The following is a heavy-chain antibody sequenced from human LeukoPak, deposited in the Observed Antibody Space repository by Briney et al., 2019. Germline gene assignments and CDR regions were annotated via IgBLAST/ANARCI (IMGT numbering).Heavy chain of an antibody. D-gene: IGHD3-3*01. V-gene: IGHV4-34*01. CDR2: INHSGST. J-gene: IGHJ1*01. CDR1: GGSFSVYY. Sequence: SETLSLTCAVYGGSFSVYYWSWIRQPPGKGLEWIGEINHSGSTNYNPSLKSRVTISVDTSKNQFSLKLSSVTAADTAVYYCARGTTYYDFWSGYKREEYFQHWGQGTLVTVSS. CDR3: ARGTTYYDFWSGYKREEYFQH.